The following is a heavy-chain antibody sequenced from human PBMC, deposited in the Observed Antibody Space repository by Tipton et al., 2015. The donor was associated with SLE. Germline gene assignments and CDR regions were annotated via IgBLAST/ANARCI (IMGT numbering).Heavy chain of an antibody. J-gene: IGHJ3*02. Sequence: SLRLSCAASGFMFSNYWMSWVRQAPGKGLEWVANMKQDASEIYYVDSVKGRFTISRDNSKNALYLQMNTLRAEDTAIYYCAKDLRSYNSRWDALDIWGQGAMVTVSS. CDR2: MKQDASEI. V-gene: IGHV3-7*03. CDR1: GFMFSNYW. D-gene: IGHD3-10*01. CDR3: AKDLRSYNSRWDALDI.